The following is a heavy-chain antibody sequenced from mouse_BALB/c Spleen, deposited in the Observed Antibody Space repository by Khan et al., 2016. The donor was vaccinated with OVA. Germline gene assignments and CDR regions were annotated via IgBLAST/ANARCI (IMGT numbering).Heavy chain of an antibody. D-gene: IGHD2-4*01. CDR3: ARRGYDYGRGALFAY. Sequence: QVQLKQSGPGLVQPSQSLSITCTVSGFSLTDYSVHWVRQSPGKGLEWLGVLWSAGSTDYNAAFISRLTIIKDNSRSQVFFKMNSLQPNDTAIYXCARRGYDYGRGALFAYWGQGTLVTVSA. V-gene: IGHV2-2*02. CDR1: GFSLTDYS. J-gene: IGHJ3*01. CDR2: LWSAGST.